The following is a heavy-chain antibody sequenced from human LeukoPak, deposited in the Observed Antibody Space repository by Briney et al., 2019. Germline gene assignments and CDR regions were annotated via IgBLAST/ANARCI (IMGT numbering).Heavy chain of an antibody. D-gene: IGHD3-22*01. V-gene: IGHV4-31*03. CDR2: IYYSGST. CDR3: ARDPLFAYYYDSSGYPNGAFDI. Sequence: SQTLSLTRTVSGGSISSGGYYWSWIRQHPGKGLEWIGYIYYSGSTYYNPSLKSRVTISVDTSKNQFSLKLSSVTAADTAVYYCARDPLFAYYYDSSGYPNGAFDIWGQGTMVTVSS. CDR1: GGSISSGGYY. J-gene: IGHJ3*02.